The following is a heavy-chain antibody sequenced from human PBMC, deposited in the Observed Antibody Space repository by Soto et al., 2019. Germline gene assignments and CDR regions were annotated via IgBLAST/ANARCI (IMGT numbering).Heavy chain of an antibody. D-gene: IGHD3-22*01. V-gene: IGHV1-69*06. CDR1: GGTFSSYA. CDR2: IIPIFGTA. Sequence: SVKVSCKASGGTFSSYAISWVRQAPGQGLEWMGGIIPIFGTANYAQKFQGRVTITADKSTSTAYMELSSLRSEDTAVYYCAVYYYDSSGYYHYLWGQGTLVTVSS. J-gene: IGHJ4*02. CDR3: AVYYYDSSGYYHYL.